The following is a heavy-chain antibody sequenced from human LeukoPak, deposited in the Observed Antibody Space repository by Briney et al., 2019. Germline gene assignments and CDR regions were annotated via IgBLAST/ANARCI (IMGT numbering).Heavy chain of an antibody. J-gene: IGHJ6*02. CDR2: INAGNGNT. CDR3: ARDLGYSSGWPYYYYGMDV. CDR1: GYTFTSYA. D-gene: IGHD6-19*01. Sequence: ASVKVSCKASGYTFTSYAMHWVRQAPGQRLEWMGWINAGNGNTKYSQKFQGRVTITRDTSASTAYMELSSLRSEDTAVYYCARDLGYSSGWPYYYYGMDVWGQGTTVTVSS. V-gene: IGHV1-3*01.